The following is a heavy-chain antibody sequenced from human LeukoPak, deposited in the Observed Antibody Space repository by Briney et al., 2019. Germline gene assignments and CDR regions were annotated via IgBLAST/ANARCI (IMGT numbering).Heavy chain of an antibody. CDR1: GYRFTSYW. D-gene: IGHD2-15*01. V-gene: IGHV5-51*01. Sequence: GGSLKISFQGSGYRFTSYWIGWVRQMPGKGLEWTGIIYPGDSDTRCSPSFQGQVTISADKTIRTAYLQWSSLKASDTAMYYCARHGDRYCSGGSCYSIVYWGQGTLVTVSS. J-gene: IGHJ4*02. CDR3: ARHGDRYCSGGSCYSIVY. CDR2: IYPGDSDT.